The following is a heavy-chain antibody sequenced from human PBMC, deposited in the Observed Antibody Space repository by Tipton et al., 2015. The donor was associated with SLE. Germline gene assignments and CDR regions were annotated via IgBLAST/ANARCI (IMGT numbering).Heavy chain of an antibody. V-gene: IGHV4-59*12. J-gene: IGHJ3*02. CDR3: ARGNRGSSGWYGAFDI. Sequence: TLSLTCTVSGGSISSYYWSWIRQPPGKGLEWIGYIYYSGSTNYNPSLKSRVTISVDTSKNQFSLKLSSVTAADTAVYYCARGNRGSSGWYGAFDIWGQGTMVTVSS. CDR2: IYYSGST. CDR1: GGSISSYY. D-gene: IGHD6-19*01.